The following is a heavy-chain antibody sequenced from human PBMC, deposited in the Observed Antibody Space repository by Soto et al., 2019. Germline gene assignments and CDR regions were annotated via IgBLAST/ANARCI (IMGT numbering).Heavy chain of an antibody. Sequence: GASVKVSCKASGYTFTSYYMHWARQAPGQGLEWMGIINPSGGSTSYAQKFQGRVSMTRDTSTSTVYMELSSLRSEDTAMYYCARDNYDFWSGSNFDYWGQGTQVTVSS. D-gene: IGHD3-3*01. CDR1: GYTFTSYY. V-gene: IGHV1-46*03. CDR3: ARDNYDFWSGSNFDY. CDR2: INPSGGST. J-gene: IGHJ4*02.